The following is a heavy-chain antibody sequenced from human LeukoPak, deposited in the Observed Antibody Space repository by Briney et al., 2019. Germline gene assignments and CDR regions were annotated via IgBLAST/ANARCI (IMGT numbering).Heavy chain of an antibody. V-gene: IGHV1-69*04. D-gene: IGHD2-2*01. J-gene: IGHJ6*01. Sequence: PSVNVSCTASRATLSSYAISWVRHPPCQGLEWMGRNTPTLSIANYSEKFTGRVRITEEKSTSTAYVELSSLRSEDTAVYYCERGYIVVVPAAINERGYYYYGMDVWGQWTTVTVSS. CDR2: NTPTLSIA. CDR3: ERGYIVVVPAAINERGYYYYGMDV. CDR1: RATLSSYA.